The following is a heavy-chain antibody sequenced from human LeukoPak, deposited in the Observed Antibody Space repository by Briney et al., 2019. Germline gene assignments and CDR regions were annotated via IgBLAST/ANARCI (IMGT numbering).Heavy chain of an antibody. CDR1: GGSINSYY. CDR3: ARGGNYYDSSGYWL. CDR2: IYYSQST. Sequence: SETLSLTRSVSGGSINSYYWRWIRPPPGKGLEWMGYIYYSQSTNYNPSLNSRVTISVVTSKYQSALKLSSVAAADTAVYYCARGGNYYDSSGYWLWGQGTLVTVSS. V-gene: IGHV4-59*01. J-gene: IGHJ4*02. D-gene: IGHD3-22*01.